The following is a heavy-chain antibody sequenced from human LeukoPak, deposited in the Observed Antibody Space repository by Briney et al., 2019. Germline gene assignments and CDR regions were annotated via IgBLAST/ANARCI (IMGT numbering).Heavy chain of an antibody. CDR1: GYSVTELS. V-gene: IGHV1-24*01. J-gene: IGHJ4*02. Sequence: ASVKVSCKVSGYSVTELSTHWVRQAPGKGREWMGGFDPGSGEIIYEQKFQDRVTMTEDTSTDTAYMELSSLRSEDTALYYCATGTHYDLLPFWGQGTLVTVSS. D-gene: IGHD3-9*01. CDR3: ATGTHYDLLPF. CDR2: FDPGSGEI.